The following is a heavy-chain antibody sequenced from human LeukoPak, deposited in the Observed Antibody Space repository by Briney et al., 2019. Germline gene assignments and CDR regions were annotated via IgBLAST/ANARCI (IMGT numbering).Heavy chain of an antibody. CDR2: FDPEDGET. J-gene: IGHJ4*02. CDR3: PTARITMIVVPLDY. CDR1: GYTLTELS. V-gene: IGHV1-24*01. Sequence: ASVKVSCKVSGYTLTELSMHWVRQAPGKGREWMGGFDPEDGETIYAQKFQGRVTMTEDTSTDTAYMELSSLRSEGTAVYYFPTARITMIVVPLDYWSQGTLLTVSS. D-gene: IGHD3-22*01.